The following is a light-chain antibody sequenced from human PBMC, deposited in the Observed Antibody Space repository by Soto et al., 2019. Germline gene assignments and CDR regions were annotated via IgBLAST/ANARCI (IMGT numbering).Light chain of an antibody. Sequence: QSALAQPASVSGSPGQSITISCTGTSSDVGAYDFVSWYQQHPDKAPKLMIFEVSNRPSGVSDRFSGSKSVNTATLTISGLQAADEADYYCSSYTTSSTRVFGTGTKLTVL. CDR2: EVS. J-gene: IGLJ1*01. V-gene: IGLV2-14*03. CDR1: SSDVGAYDF. CDR3: SSYTTSSTRV.